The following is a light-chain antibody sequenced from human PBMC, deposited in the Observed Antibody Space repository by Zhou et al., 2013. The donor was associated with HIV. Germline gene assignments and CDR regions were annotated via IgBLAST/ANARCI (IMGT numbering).Light chain of an antibody. V-gene: IGKV1-27*01. CDR3: LQHNSYPRT. CDR2: NAY. Sequence: DIQMTQSPSSLSASVGDRVTITCRASQGIGYSLAWYQQKPGKVPKLLIYNAYTLLSGVPSRFSGMGSGTDFTLTISSLQPEDFATYYCLQHNSYPRTFGQGTKLEIK. CDR1: QGIGYS. J-gene: IGKJ2*01.